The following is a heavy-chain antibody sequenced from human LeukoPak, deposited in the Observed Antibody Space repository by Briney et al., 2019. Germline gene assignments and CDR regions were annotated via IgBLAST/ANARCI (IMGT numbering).Heavy chain of an antibody. CDR3: AKAGVRYFDSSGLYAFDF. CDR2: IYYSGST. CDR1: GFTFSGYW. Sequence: GSLRLSCAASGFTFSGYWMTWVRQAPGKGLEGIGTIYYSGSTYHNPSLTSRVTLSVDTSRNQFSLRLSSVDAADTAVYYCAKAGVRYFDSSGLYAFDFWGQGTTVTVSS. J-gene: IGHJ3*01. D-gene: IGHD3-22*01. V-gene: IGHV4-59*04.